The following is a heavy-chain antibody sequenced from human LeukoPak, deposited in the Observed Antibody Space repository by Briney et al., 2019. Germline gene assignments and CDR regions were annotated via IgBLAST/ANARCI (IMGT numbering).Heavy chain of an antibody. CDR2: INGDGRSR. CDR3: VRELGAFDV. CDR1: GFTFNSHW. D-gene: IGHD3-10*01. J-gene: IGHJ3*01. Sequence: PGGSLRLSCAASGFTFNSHWMHWVRHAPGKGLVWVSGINGDGRSRSNEDSVKGRFTISRDNAKNTLYLQMNSLRAEDAAVYYCVRELGAFDVWGRGTMVTVSS. V-gene: IGHV3-74*01.